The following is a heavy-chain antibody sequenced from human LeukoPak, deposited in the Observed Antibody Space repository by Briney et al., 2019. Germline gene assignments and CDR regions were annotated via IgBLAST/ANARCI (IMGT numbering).Heavy chain of an antibody. CDR1: GGTFSSYA. J-gene: IGHJ3*02. D-gene: IGHD2-8*01. CDR3: ARDQMVDGYQLNAFDI. CDR2: TIPIFGTA. Sequence: GASVKVSCKASGGTFSSYAISWVRQAPGQGLEWMGGTIPIFGTANYAQKFQGRVTITADESTSTAYMELSSLRSEDTAVYYCARDQMVDGYQLNAFDIWGQGTMVTVSS. V-gene: IGHV1-69*13.